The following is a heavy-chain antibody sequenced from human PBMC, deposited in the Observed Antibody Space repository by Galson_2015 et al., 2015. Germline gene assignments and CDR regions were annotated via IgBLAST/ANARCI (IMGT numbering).Heavy chain of an antibody. Sequence: SLRLSCAASGFTFSSYGMHWVRQAPGKGLEWVAVIWYDGSNKYYADSVKGRFTISRDNSKNTLYLQMNSLRAEDTAVYYCARDQAVAIRGSVDYWGQGTLVTVSS. CDR3: ARDQAVAIRGSVDY. CDR1: GFTFSSYG. V-gene: IGHV3-33*08. D-gene: IGHD6-19*01. J-gene: IGHJ4*02. CDR2: IWYDGSNK.